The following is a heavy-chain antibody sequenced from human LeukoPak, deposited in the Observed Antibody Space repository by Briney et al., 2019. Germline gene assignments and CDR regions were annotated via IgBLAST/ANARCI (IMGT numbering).Heavy chain of an antibody. V-gene: IGHV4-34*01. CDR3: AREALDSSGPNYYYYYMDV. CDR1: GGSFSGHY. J-gene: IGHJ6*03. Sequence: SETLSLTCAVYGGSFSGHYWSWIRQPPGKGLEWIGEINHSGSTNYNPSLKSRVTISVDTSKNQFSQKLSSVTAADTAVYYCAREALDSSGPNYYYYYMDVWGKGTTVTVSS. CDR2: INHSGST. D-gene: IGHD2-15*01.